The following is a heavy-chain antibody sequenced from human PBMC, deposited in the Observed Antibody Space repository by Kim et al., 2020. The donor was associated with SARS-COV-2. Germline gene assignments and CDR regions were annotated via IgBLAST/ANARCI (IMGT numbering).Heavy chain of an antibody. CDR1: GYTFTSYY. CDR2: INPSGGST. D-gene: IGHD6-13*01. Sequence: ASVKVSCKASGYTFTSYYMHWVRQAPGQGLEWMGIINPSGGSTSYAQKFQGRVTMTRDTSTSTVYMELSSLRSEDTAVYYCARDAAQTPYSSSWYGNRPAGYYYYGMDVWGQGTTVTVSS. J-gene: IGHJ6*02. V-gene: IGHV1-46*01. CDR3: ARDAAQTPYSSSWYGNRPAGYYYYGMDV.